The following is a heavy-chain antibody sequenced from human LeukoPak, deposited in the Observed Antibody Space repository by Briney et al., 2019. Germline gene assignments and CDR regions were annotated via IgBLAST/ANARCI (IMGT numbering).Heavy chain of an antibody. J-gene: IGHJ4*02. Sequence: GESLKISCKGSGYSFNNYWIGWVRQMPGKGLEWMGIIYPGDSETRYSPSFQGQVTFSADKSISTAYLQWSSLKASDTAMYYCARLLMAPQYCSGGSCYSYYFDYWGQGTLVTVSS. CDR1: GYSFNNYW. V-gene: IGHV5-51*01. CDR2: IYPGDSET. D-gene: IGHD2-15*01. CDR3: ARLLMAPQYCSGGSCYSYYFDY.